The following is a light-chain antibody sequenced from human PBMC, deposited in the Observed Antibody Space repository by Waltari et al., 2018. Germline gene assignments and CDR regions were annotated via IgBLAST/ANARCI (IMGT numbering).Light chain of an antibody. V-gene: IGLV2-11*01. CDR2: DVN. Sequence: QSALTQPRSVSGSPGQSVTISCTGTSSDVGGYTYVSWYQQHPGKAPKLMIYDVNKRPSGVPDRFAGSKSGNTASLTTSGLQTEDEADYYCCSYAGSYTWVFGGGTKLTVL. CDR3: CSYAGSYTWV. J-gene: IGLJ3*02. CDR1: SSDVGGYTY.